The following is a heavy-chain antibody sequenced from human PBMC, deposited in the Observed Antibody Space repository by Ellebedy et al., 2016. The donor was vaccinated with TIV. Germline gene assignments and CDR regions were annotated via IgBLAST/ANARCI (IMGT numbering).Heavy chain of an antibody. CDR3: ARDMYSSKHYYGSGSYLGRLDY. CDR2: IITIFGTA. D-gene: IGHD3-10*01. CDR1: GGTFSSYA. J-gene: IGHJ4*02. V-gene: IGHV1-69*13. Sequence: AASVKVSCKASGGTFSSYAISWVRQAPGQGLEWMGGIITIFGTANYAQKFQGRVTITADESTSTAYMELSSLRSEDTAVYYCARDMYSSKHYYGSGSYLGRLDYWGQGTLVTVSS.